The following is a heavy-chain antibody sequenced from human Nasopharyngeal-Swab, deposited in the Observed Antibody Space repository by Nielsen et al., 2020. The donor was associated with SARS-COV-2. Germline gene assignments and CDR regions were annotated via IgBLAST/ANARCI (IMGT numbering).Heavy chain of an antibody. J-gene: IGHJ3*02. D-gene: IGHD3-22*01. V-gene: IGHV5-51*01. Sequence: GESLKISCKGSGSSFTSYWIAWVRQMPGKGPEWMGIIYPGDSDTRYSPSFQGQVTISADKSINTAYLQWSSLTASDTAVYYCARTAIEGGYYRGDAFDIWGQGTMVTVSS. CDR1: GSSFTSYW. CDR3: ARTAIEGGYYRGDAFDI. CDR2: IYPGDSDT.